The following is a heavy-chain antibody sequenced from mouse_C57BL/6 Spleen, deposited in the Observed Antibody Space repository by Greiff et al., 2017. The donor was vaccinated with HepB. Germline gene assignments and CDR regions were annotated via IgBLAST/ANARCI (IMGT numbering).Heavy chain of an antibody. CDR3: SYTVIATIGYYAMDY. CDR2: INPSNGGT. J-gene: IGHJ4*01. Sequence: VKLQQPGTDLVKPGASVKLSCTASGYTFNSYWMHWVKQRPGQGLEWIGNINPSNGGTKYTEKFKSKATLTVDKSYSTAYMQLSSLTSEDSAVYYCSYTVIATIGYYAMDYWGQGTSVTVSS. D-gene: IGHD1-1*01. CDR1: GYTFNSYW. V-gene: IGHV1-53*01.